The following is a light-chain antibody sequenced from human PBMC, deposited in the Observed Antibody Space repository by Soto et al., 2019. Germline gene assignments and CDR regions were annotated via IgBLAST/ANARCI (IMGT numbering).Light chain of an antibody. CDR3: QQYNSDSRT. CDR2: KAS. Sequence: IRMTQSPSAVSASVGDSVTITSRASQSISNRLAWYQQKPGKAPKVLIYKASSLQSGVPSRFSGSGSGTEFSLTISSLQPDDFATYYCQQYNSDSRTFGQGTKVDIK. CDR1: QSISNR. V-gene: IGKV1-5*03. J-gene: IGKJ1*01.